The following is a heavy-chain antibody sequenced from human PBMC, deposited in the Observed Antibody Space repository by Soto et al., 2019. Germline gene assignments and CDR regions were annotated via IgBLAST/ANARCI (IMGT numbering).Heavy chain of an antibody. J-gene: IGHJ4*02. CDR3: ACQIAAPGTYRGHAY. CDR2: IYSSGIT. CDR1: GFTVSSNY. D-gene: IGHD6-13*01. Sequence: EVQLVETGGGLIQPGGSLRLSCAASGFTVSSNYMSWVRQAPGKGLEWVSIIYSSGITYYTDSVKGRFTISRDNSKNTLYLQMNSLRAEDTAVDYCACQIAAPGTYRGHAYWGQGTLVNVSS. V-gene: IGHV3-53*02.